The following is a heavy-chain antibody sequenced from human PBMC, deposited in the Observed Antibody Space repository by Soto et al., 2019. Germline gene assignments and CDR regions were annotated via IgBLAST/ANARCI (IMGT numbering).Heavy chain of an antibody. CDR3: ARGQSYNWNHTYYYYYMDV. D-gene: IGHD1-1*01. V-gene: IGHV1-2*04. CDR1: GYTFTGYY. J-gene: IGHJ6*03. Sequence: ASVKVSCKASGYTFTGYYMHWVRQAPGQGLEWMGWINPNSGGTNYAQKFQGWVTMTRDTSISTAYMELSRLRSDDTAVYYCARGQSYNWNHTYYYYYMDVWGKGTTVTVSS. CDR2: INPNSGGT.